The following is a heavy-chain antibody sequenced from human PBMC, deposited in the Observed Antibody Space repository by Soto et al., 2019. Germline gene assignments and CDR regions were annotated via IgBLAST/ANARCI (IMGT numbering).Heavy chain of an antibody. CDR3: AKDEDYDILTGYFQLFDY. CDR2: ISGSGGST. V-gene: IGHV3-23*01. J-gene: IGHJ4*02. D-gene: IGHD3-9*01. Sequence: LTCAVYGGSFSGYDGSWIRQPPGKGLEWVSAISGSGGSTYYADSVKGRFTISRDNSKNTLYLQMNSLRAEDTAVYYCAKDEDYDILTGYFQLFDYWGQGTLVTVSS. CDR1: GGSFSGYD.